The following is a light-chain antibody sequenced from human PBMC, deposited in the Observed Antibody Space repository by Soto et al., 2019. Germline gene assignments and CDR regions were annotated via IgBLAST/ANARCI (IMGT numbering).Light chain of an antibody. Sequence: EIVLTQSPATLSLSPGERATLSCRASQSVSSNLAWYQQKPGQAPRLLIYDASNRATGLPARFSCSGSGTDFTLTISSLEPEDFAVYYCQQRNSWPPLTFGGGTTVEIK. CDR2: DAS. CDR3: QQRNSWPPLT. CDR1: QSVSSN. J-gene: IGKJ4*01. V-gene: IGKV3-11*01.